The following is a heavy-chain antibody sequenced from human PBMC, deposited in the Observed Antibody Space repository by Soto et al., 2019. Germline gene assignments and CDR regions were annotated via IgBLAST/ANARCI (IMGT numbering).Heavy chain of an antibody. J-gene: IGHJ4*02. CDR2: IKSKTDGGTT. CDR1: GFTFSNAW. D-gene: IGHD4-17*01. CDR3: TTDPPYGDYVSVDY. Sequence: GGSLRLSCAASGFTFSNAWMNWVRQAPGKGLEWVGRIKSKTDGGTTDYTAPVKGRFTISRDDSKNTLYLQMNSLKTEDTAVYYCTTDPPYGDYVSVDYWGQGTLVTVSS. V-gene: IGHV3-15*07.